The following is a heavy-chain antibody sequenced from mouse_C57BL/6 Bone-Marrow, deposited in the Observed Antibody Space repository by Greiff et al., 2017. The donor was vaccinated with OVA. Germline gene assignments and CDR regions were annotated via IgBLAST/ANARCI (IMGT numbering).Heavy chain of an antibody. D-gene: IGHD2-3*01. CDR3: ARWLLPY. J-gene: IGHJ2*01. Sequence: VNLVESGAELVKPGASVKISCKASGYAFSSYWMNWVKQRPGKGLEWIGQIYPGDGDTNYNGKFKGKATLTADKSSITAYMLLSSLTSEDSAVYFCARWLLPYWGQGTTLTVSS. CDR2: IYPGDGDT. V-gene: IGHV1-80*01. CDR1: GYAFSSYW.